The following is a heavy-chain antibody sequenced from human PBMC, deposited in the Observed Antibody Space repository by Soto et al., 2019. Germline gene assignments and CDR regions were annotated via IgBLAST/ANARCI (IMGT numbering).Heavy chain of an antibody. CDR2: LSGSGGTT. CDR3: AKQRADYGSGADTFYFDS. V-gene: IGHV3-23*01. J-gene: IGHJ4*02. CDR1: GLRFINYA. D-gene: IGHD3-10*01. Sequence: LRLSCTVSGLRFINYAVNWVLQARARGREWVSSLSGSGGTTYYADSVKGRFIISRDNSKNTLYLLMNSLRAEDTALYYCAKQRADYGSGADTFYFDSWGQGALVTVSS.